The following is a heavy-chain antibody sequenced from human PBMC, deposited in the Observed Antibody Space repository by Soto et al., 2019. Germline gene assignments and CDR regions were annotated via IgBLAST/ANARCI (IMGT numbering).Heavy chain of an antibody. D-gene: IGHD2-8*02. J-gene: IGHJ5*02. Sequence: SETLSLTCAVSGASIGSGGWWSWVRQPPGKGLEWIAEIFHDGNTNYSPSLKSRVTISVDKSQNQFSLNIYSVTAADTAVYYCARHEGWTGPDQWGQGTLVTVSS. CDR2: IFHDGNT. CDR3: ARHEGWTGPDQ. V-gene: IGHV4-4*02. CDR1: GASIGSGGW.